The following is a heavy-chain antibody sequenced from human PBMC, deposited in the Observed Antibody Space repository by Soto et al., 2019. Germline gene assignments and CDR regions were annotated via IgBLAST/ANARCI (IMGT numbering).Heavy chain of an antibody. D-gene: IGHD6-13*01. CDR2: IKDDGSEK. J-gene: IGHJ6*02. V-gene: IGHV3-7*05. Sequence: EVQLVESGGGLVQPGGSLRLSCLASEFTFNTYWMNWVRQAPGQGLEWVANIKDDGSEKYYVDSVKGRFTISRDNAKNSLYLQMSSLRGEDTAVYYCARDWGTPGRGSAVGYYYHYGMDVWGQGTTVTVSS. CDR1: EFTFNTYW. CDR3: ARDWGTPGRGSAVGYYYHYGMDV.